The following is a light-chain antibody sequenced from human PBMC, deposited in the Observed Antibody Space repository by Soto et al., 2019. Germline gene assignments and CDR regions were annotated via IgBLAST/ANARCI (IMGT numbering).Light chain of an antibody. CDR2: DAS. CDR3: QQYNNWPPWT. J-gene: IGKJ1*01. V-gene: IGKV3-15*01. Sequence: EVVMTQSPATLSVSPGERATLSCRASQSVNSDLAWYQQKPGQAPRLLIYDASTRATGIPARFSGSGSGTEFNLTISSLQSEDFAIYYCQQYNNWPPWTFGQGTKVEIK. CDR1: QSVNSD.